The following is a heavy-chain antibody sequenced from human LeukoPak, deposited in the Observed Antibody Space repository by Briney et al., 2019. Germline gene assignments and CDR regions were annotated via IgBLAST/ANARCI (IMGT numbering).Heavy chain of an antibody. CDR2: ISYDGSNK. J-gene: IGHJ4*02. Sequence: PGGSLRLSCAASGFTFSSYAMHWVRQAPGKGLEWVAVISYDGSNKYYADSVKGRFTISRDNSKNTLYLQMNSLRAGDTAVYFCVRARFADYYGSQSFYPYFFDYWGQGTLVTVSS. V-gene: IGHV3-30*03. CDR3: VRARFADYYGSQSFYPYFFDY. CDR1: GFTFSSYA. D-gene: IGHD3-10*01.